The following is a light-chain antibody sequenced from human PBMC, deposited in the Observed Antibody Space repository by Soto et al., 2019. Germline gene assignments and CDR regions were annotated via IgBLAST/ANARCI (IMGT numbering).Light chain of an antibody. Sequence: QSALTQPRSVSGSPGQSVTISCTGTSSDVGGYNYVSWYQQHPGKAPKLMIYDVTQRPSGVPDRFSGSKSGNTASLTISGLQAEDEADYHCCSFAGSYLWVFGGGTKLTVL. CDR3: CSFAGSYLWV. J-gene: IGLJ3*02. CDR2: DVT. CDR1: SSDVGGYNY. V-gene: IGLV2-11*01.